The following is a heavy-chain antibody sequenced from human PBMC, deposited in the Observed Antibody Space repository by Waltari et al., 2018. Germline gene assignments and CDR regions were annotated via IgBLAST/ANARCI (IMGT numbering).Heavy chain of an antibody. D-gene: IGHD1-26*01. CDR3: ARVEVGATYYYGMDV. J-gene: IGHJ6*02. CDR1: GGSISSGSYY. CDR2: IYTSGST. V-gene: IGHV4-61*02. Sequence: QVQLQESGPGLVKPSQTLSLTCTVSGGSISSGSYYWSWIRQPAGKGLEWIGRIYTSGSTNYNPSLKSRVTISVDTSKNQFSLKLSSVTAADTAVYYCARVEVGATYYYGMDVWGQGTTVTVSS.